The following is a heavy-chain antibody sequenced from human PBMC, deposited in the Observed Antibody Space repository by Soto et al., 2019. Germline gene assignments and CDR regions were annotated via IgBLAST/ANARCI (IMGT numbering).Heavy chain of an antibody. V-gene: IGHV4-30-4*01. Sequence: QVQLQESGPGLVKPSQTLSLTCTVSGGSISSGDYYWSWIRQPPGKGLEWIGYIYYSGSTYYNPSLKSRVTISVDTSKNQFSLKLSSVTAPDTAVYYCARDSDIVVVPAAPPSYGMDVWGQGTTVTVSS. CDR2: IYYSGST. CDR1: GGSISSGDYY. D-gene: IGHD2-2*01. CDR3: ARDSDIVVVPAAPPSYGMDV. J-gene: IGHJ6*02.